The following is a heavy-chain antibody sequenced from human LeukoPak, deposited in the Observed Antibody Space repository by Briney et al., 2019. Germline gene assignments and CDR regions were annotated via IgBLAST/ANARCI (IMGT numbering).Heavy chain of an antibody. CDR3: AREGPVAGS. D-gene: IGHD4-23*01. Sequence: GGSLRLSCAASGFTFSNAWMSWVRQAPGEGLEWVSYINTSGRSIYYADSVKGRFTISRDNAKNSLYLQMNSLRAEDTAVYYCAREGPVAGSWGQGTLVTVSS. J-gene: IGHJ5*02. V-gene: IGHV3-11*04. CDR2: INTSGRSI. CDR1: GFTFSNAW.